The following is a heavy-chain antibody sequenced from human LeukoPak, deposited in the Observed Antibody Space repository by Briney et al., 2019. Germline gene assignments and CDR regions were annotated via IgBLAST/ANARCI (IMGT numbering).Heavy chain of an antibody. Sequence: GGSLRPSCAASGFTFSSYAMSWVRQTPGKGLEWVSAISGSGVSTDYADSVKGRLTISRDNSKNTLNLQMNSLRAEDTAVYYCAFGRAGEMATNLDYWGQGTLVTVSS. V-gene: IGHV3-23*01. CDR1: GFTFSSYA. CDR3: AFGRAGEMATNLDY. J-gene: IGHJ4*02. CDR2: ISGSGVST. D-gene: IGHD5-24*01.